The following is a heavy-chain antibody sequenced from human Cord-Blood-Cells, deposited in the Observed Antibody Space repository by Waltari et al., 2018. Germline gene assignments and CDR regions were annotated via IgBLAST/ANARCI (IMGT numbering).Heavy chain of an antibody. V-gene: IGHV4-34*01. CDR1: GGSFSGYY. Sequence: QVQLQQWGAGLLKPSETLSLTCAVYGGSFSGYYWSWIRQPPGKGLEWIGEINHSRSTNYNPALKSRVTISVDTSKNQFSLKLSSVTAADTAVYYCARSIVGATFDDYWGQGTLVTVSS. J-gene: IGHJ4*02. CDR2: INHSRST. CDR3: ARSIVGATFDDY. D-gene: IGHD1-26*01.